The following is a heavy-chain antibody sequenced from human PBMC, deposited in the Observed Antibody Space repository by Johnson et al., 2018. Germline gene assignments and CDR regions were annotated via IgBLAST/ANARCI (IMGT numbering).Heavy chain of an antibody. D-gene: IGHD2-15*01. V-gene: IGHV3-30-3*01. J-gene: IGHJ6*02. CDR2: ISYDGNNK. CDR1: GFTFRSYI. CDR3: ARAGSARGGMDV. Sequence: QVQLVQSGGGVVQPGRSLRVSCAASGFTFRSYIMHWVRQAPGKGLEWVAAISYDGNNKYYADSVQGRFTISRDNAKNTLYLQGNSLRGEDTAVYYWARAGSARGGMDVWGQGTTVTVSS.